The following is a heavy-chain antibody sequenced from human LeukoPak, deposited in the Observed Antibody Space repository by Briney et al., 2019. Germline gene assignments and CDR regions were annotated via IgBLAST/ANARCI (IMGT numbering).Heavy chain of an antibody. Sequence: GGSLRLSCAAPGFTFSDYYMSWIRQAPGKGLEWVSYISSSGSTIYYADSVKGGFTISRDNAKNSLYLQMNSLRAEDTAVYYCAREPITIFGVVTNYFDYWGQGTLVTASS. J-gene: IGHJ4*02. D-gene: IGHD3-3*01. CDR2: ISSSGSTI. CDR3: AREPITIFGVVTNYFDY. CDR1: GFTFSDYY. V-gene: IGHV3-11*04.